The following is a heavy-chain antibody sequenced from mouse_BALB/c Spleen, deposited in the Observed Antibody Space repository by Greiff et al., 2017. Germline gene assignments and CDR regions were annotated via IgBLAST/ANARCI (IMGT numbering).Heavy chain of an antibody. V-gene: IGHV5-6-3*01. CDR3: ARDKKYGPFAY. CDR2: INSNGGST. Sequence: DVKLVESGGGLVQPGGSLKLSCAASGFTFSSYGMSWVRQTPDKRLELVATINSNGGSTYYPDSVKGRFTISRDNAKNTLYLQMSSLKSEDTAMYYCARDKKYGPFAYWGQGTLVTVSA. CDR1: GFTFSSYG. D-gene: IGHD2-10*02. J-gene: IGHJ3*01.